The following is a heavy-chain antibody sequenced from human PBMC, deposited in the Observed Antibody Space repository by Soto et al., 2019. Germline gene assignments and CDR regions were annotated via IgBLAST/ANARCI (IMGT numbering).Heavy chain of an antibody. V-gene: IGHV1-69*13. D-gene: IGHD6-13*01. CDR1: GGTFSSYA. J-gene: IGHJ6*02. CDR2: IIPIFGTA. CDR3: ARAKGYSSSWERAKYYYGMDV. Sequence: GASVKVSCKASGGTFSSYAISWVRQAPGQGLEWMGGIIPIFGTANYAQKFQGRVTITADESTSTAYMELSSLRSEDTAVYYCARAKGYSSSWERAKYYYGMDVWGQGTTVTVSS.